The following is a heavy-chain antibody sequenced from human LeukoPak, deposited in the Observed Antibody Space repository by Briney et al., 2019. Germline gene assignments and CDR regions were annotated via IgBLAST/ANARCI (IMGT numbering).Heavy chain of an antibody. V-gene: IGHV4-39*07. J-gene: IGHJ6*03. D-gene: IGHD5-18*01. CDR3: ARTTEGGYTYGYFYYYYMDV. CDR2: VHHSGST. Sequence: SETLSLTCSVSGGSISSSSYFWGWIRQPPGEGLEWIASVHHSGSTYYNPSLKSRVTISVDTSKNQFSLKLTSVTAADTAVYYCARTTEGGYTYGYFYYYYMDVWGKGTTVTISS. CDR1: GGSISSSSYF.